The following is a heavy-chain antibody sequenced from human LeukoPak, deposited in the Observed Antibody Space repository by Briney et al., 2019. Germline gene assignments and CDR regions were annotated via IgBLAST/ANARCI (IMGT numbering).Heavy chain of an antibody. CDR1: GGSLSDYY. J-gene: IGHJ3*02. CDR2: IRHGGSS. CDR3: ARGRISVTTHLWAFDI. V-gene: IGHV4-34*01. Sequence: SETLSLTCTVYGGSLSDYYWSWIRQPPGKGLEWVGEIRHGGSSNYNPSLKSRVTILVDTSTKQFSLNLNSVTAADTAVYYCARGRISVTTHLWAFDIWGQGRMVTVSS. D-gene: IGHD4-17*01.